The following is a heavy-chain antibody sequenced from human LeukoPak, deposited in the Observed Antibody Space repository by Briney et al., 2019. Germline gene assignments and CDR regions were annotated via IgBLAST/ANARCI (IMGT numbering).Heavy chain of an antibody. D-gene: IGHD3-3*01. J-gene: IGHJ3*02. CDR1: GFTFSSYA. Sequence: GGSLRLSCAASGFTFSSYAMSWVRQAPGKGLEWVSAIIGSGGSAYYADSVKGRFTISRDNSKNTLYLQMNSLRAEDTAVYYCAKDLRAGYDFWSGYYAFDIWGQGTMVTVSS. CDR3: AKDLRAGYDFWSGYYAFDI. CDR2: IIGSGGSA. V-gene: IGHV3-23*01.